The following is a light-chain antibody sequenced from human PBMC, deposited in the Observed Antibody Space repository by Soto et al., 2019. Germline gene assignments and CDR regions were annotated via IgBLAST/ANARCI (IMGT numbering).Light chain of an antibody. Sequence: EMKMTQSPSTLCACVGDGKTVTRRASQSISSWLDWYQQKPGKAPKLLIYKASSLESGVPSRFRGSASGTEFTLPISSLQPDDFATYYCQQYNSYRTFGQGPKVDIK. CDR2: KAS. J-gene: IGKJ1*01. CDR1: QSISSW. V-gene: IGKV1-5*03. CDR3: QQYNSYRT.